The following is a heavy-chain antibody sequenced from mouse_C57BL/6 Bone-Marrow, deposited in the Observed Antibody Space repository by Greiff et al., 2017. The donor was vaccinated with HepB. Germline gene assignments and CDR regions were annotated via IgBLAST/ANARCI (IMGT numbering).Heavy chain of an antibody. D-gene: IGHD2-2*01. CDR2: SRNKANDYTT. CDR3: ARDDGYGAWFAD. CDR1: GFTFSDFY. V-gene: IGHV7-1*01. J-gene: IGHJ3*01. Sequence: EVQVVESGGGLVQSGRSLRLSCATSGFTFSDFYMEWVRQAPGKGLEWIAPSRNKANDYTTEYSASVKGRFIVSRDTSQSILYLQMNALRAEDTAIYYCARDDGYGAWFADWGQGTLVTVSA.